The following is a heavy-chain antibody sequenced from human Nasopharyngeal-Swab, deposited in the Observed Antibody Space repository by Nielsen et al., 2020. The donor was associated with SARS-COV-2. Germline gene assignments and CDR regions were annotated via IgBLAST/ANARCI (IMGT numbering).Heavy chain of an antibody. V-gene: IGHV4-4*02. D-gene: IGHD7-27*01. CDR2: IYHSGNT. CDR3: ASRPWGLYYYYGMDV. Sequence: SETLSLTCAVSGGSISNSNWWTWVRQPPGKGLEWIGDIYHSGNTNYNPSLKSRVTISVDKSKNQFSLRLNPVTAADTAVYYCASRPWGLYYYYGMDVWGQGTTVTVSS. J-gene: IGHJ6*02. CDR1: GGSISNSNW.